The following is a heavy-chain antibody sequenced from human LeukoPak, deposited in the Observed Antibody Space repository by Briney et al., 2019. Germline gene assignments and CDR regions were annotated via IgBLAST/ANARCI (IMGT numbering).Heavy chain of an antibody. CDR1: GFTLSSYW. D-gene: IGHD3-10*01. CDR2: IKQDGSEK. J-gene: IGHJ6*03. CDR3: ARGRARYYYGSGLYYYYYYMDV. Sequence: GGSLRLSCAASGFTLSSYWMSWVRQAPGKGLEWVANIKQDGSEKYYVDSVKGRFTISRDNAKNSLYLQMNSLRAEDTAVYYCARGRARYYYGSGLYYYYYYMDVWGKGTTVTIFS. V-gene: IGHV3-7*01.